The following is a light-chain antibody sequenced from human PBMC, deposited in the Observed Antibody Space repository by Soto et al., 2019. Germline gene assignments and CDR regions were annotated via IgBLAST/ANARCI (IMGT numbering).Light chain of an antibody. CDR1: QSIDGN. Sequence: EIIMTQSPATLSLSPGERATLSCRASQSIDGNLAWYQQRPGQAPRLLINAASTRATGVPARFSGSGSGTDFTLTISSLEPEDSAVYYCQQRNVWPPVTFGQGTRLEIK. V-gene: IGKV3-11*01. J-gene: IGKJ5*01. CDR2: AAS. CDR3: QQRNVWPPVT.